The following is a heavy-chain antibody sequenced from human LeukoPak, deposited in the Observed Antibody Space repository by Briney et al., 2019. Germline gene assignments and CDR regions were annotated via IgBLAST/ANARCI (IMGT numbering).Heavy chain of an antibody. Sequence: VASVKVSCKASGYTFTSYAMNWVRQAPGQGLEWMGWINTNTGNPTYAQGFTGRFVISLDTSVSTAYLQISSLKAEDTAVYYCARIGRGYSGYDYLYYYYGMDVWGQGTTVTVSS. D-gene: IGHD5-12*01. CDR3: ARIGRGYSGYDYLYYYYGMDV. J-gene: IGHJ6*02. V-gene: IGHV7-4-1*02. CDR2: INTNTGNP. CDR1: GYTFTSYA.